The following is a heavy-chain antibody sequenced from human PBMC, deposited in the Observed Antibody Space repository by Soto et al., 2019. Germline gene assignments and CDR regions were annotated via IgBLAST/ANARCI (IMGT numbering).Heavy chain of an antibody. CDR2: IIPIFGTA. Sequence: QVQLVQSGAEVKKPGSSVKVSCKASGGTFSSYAISWVRQAPGQGLEWMGGIIPIFGTANYAQQFQGRVTITADESRGTAYMELSSLRSEGTAVYYWASRSGDSSSSRGGGYFDYWGQGTLVTVSS. J-gene: IGHJ4*02. V-gene: IGHV1-69*01. CDR3: ASRSGDSSSSRGGGYFDY. CDR1: GGTFSSYA. D-gene: IGHD6-6*01.